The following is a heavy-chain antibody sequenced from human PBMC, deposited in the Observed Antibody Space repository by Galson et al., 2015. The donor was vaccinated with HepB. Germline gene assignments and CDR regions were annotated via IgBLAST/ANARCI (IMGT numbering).Heavy chain of an antibody. D-gene: IGHD6-19*01. Sequence: SLRLSCAASGFTFSSYGMHWVRQAPGKGLEWVAVISYDGSNKYYADSVKGRFTISRDNSKNTLYLQMNSLRAEDTAVYYCARGKASIAVAVTGRYFDYWGQGTLVTVSS. CDR3: ARGKASIAVAVTGRYFDY. CDR2: ISYDGSNK. V-gene: IGHV3-30*03. CDR1: GFTFSSYG. J-gene: IGHJ4*02.